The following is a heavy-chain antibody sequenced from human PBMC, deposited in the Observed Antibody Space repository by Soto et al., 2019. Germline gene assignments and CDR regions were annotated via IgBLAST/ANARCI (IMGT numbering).Heavy chain of an antibody. D-gene: IGHD3-22*01. CDR2: INPSGGST. CDR1: GYTFTSYY. J-gene: IGHJ4*02. Sequence: GASVKVSCKASGYTFTSYYMHWVRQAPGQGLEWMGIINPSGGSTSYAQKFQGRVTMTRDTSTSTVYMELSSLRSEDTAVYYCARDRARYDSSGYPDYWGQGTLVTVSS. CDR3: ARDRARYDSSGYPDY. V-gene: IGHV1-46*01.